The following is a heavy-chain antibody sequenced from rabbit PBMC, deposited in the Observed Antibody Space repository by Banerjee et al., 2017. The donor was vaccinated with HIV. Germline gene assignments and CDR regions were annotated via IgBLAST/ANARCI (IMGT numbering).Heavy chain of an antibody. D-gene: IGHD4-2*01. CDR1: GFSFSSSYY. Sequence: QSLEESGGDLVKPGASLTLTCTASGFSFSSSYYMCWVRQAPGKGLEWIACIYAGSSGSTYYASWAKGRFPISKTSSTTVTLQMPSLTAADTATYFCARRYVGAGCAANLWGPGTLVTVS. CDR3: ARRYVGAGCAANL. CDR2: IYAGSSGST. V-gene: IGHV1S40*01. J-gene: IGHJ4*01.